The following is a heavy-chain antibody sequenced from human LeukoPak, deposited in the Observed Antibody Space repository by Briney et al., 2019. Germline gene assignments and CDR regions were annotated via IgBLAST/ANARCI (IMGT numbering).Heavy chain of an antibody. CDR3: ARDHPRYCSSTSCYSAFDI. V-gene: IGHV4-59*01. D-gene: IGHD2-2*01. J-gene: IGHJ3*02. CDR1: GGSISSYY. Sequence: SETLSLTCTVSGGSISSYYWSWSRQPPGKGLEWIGYIYYSGSTNYNPSLKSRVTISVDTSKNQFSLKLSSVTAPDTAVYYCARDHPRYCSSTSCYSAFDIWGQGTMVTVSS. CDR2: IYYSGST.